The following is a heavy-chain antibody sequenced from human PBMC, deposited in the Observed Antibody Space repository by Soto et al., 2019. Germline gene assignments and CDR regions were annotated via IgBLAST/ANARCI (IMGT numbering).Heavy chain of an antibody. D-gene: IGHD2-2*02. CDR3: AKARGGYCSSTSCSTWFDP. CDR2: ISYDGSNK. Sequence: GGSLRLSCAASGFTFSSYGMHWVRQAPGKGLEWVAVISYDGSNKYYADSVKGRFTISRDNSKNTLYLQMNSLRAEDTAVYYCAKARGGYCSSTSCSTWFDPWSQGTLVTVSS. J-gene: IGHJ5*02. V-gene: IGHV3-30*18. CDR1: GFTFSSYG.